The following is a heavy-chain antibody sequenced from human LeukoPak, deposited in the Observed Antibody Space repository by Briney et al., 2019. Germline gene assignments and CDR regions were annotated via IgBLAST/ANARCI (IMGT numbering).Heavy chain of an antibody. V-gene: IGHV3-7*01. Sequence: GGSLRLSCAASGFAFSSYWMSWFRQAPGQGLEWVANIKQDGSEKFYADSVTGRFTVSRDNAENSLFLQMDSLRAEDTALYYCARVVTAWSMDVWGKGTTVTVSS. J-gene: IGHJ6*03. CDR1: GFAFSSYW. CDR2: IKQDGSEK. CDR3: ARVVTAWSMDV. D-gene: IGHD2-21*02.